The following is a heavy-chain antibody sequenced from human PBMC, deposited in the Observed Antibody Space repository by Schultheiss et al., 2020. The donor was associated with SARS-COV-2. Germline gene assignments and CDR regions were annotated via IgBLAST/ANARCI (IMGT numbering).Heavy chain of an antibody. Sequence: ASVKVSCKASGYTFTSYDINWVRQATGQGLEWMGWMNPNSGNTGYAQKFQGRVTMTEDTSTDTAYMELSSLRSEDTAVYYCATALRSGGSCYDHWGQGTLVTVSS. CDR3: ATALRSGGSCYDH. CDR2: MNPNSGNT. V-gene: IGHV1-8*01. CDR1: GYTFTSYD. D-gene: IGHD2-15*01. J-gene: IGHJ4*02.